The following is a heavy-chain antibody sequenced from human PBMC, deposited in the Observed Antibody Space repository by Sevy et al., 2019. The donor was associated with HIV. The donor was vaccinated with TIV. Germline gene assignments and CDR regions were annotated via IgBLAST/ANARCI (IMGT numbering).Heavy chain of an antibody. CDR1: GFMVSSRY. D-gene: IGHD2-21*01. V-gene: IGHV3-66*01. CDR2: IYSGGRT. Sequence: GGSLRLSCAASGFMVSSRYMSWVRQAPGKGLEWVSVIYSGGRTYYADSVKGRFTISRDISKNTVLLQMNSLRAEDTAVYYCARERGDQYSDSYFDSWGQGTLVTVS. CDR3: ARERGDQYSDSYFDS. J-gene: IGHJ4*02.